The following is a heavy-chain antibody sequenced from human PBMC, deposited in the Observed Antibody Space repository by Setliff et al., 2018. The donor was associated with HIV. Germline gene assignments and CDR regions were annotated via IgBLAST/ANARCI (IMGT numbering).Heavy chain of an antibody. V-gene: IGHV3-9*01. Sequence: GGSLRLSCAASGFTFNAYAMHWVRQPPGKGLEWVSGISSNTDNIYYADSVTGRFTISRDNAKNSLFLQMNDLRPEDTAFYYCAKKARRGYSYDDAFDIWGQGTLVTVS. CDR1: GFTFNAYA. J-gene: IGHJ3*02. D-gene: IGHD5-18*01. CDR3: AKKARRGYSYDDAFDI. CDR2: ISSNTDNI.